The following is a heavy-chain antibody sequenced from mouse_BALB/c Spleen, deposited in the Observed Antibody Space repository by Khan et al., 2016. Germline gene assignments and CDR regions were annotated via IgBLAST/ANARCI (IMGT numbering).Heavy chain of an antibody. CDR1: GFNVKDAF. D-gene: IGHD4-1*01. V-gene: IGHV14-3*02. CDR2: IDPANGDT. Sequence: VQLQQSGAELVRPGASVKLSCTASGFNVKDAFIHWVKQRPEQGLEWIGRIDPANGDTKYDPKFQGKATIKVDTSSNTAYLQLSSLTSEDTAVYYWADLGNYWGQGTTLTVSS. J-gene: IGHJ2*01. CDR3: ADLGNY.